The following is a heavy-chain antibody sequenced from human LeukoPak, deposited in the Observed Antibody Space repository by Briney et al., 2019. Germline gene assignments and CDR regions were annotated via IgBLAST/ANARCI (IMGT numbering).Heavy chain of an antibody. Sequence: GESLEISCKGSGYSFTSYWISWVREMPGEGLEWMGRIDPSDAYTNYSPSFQGHVTISSDKSIKTAYLQWSSLKASDTAMYYCARHEGYSSSAEVYWGQGTLVTVSS. V-gene: IGHV5-10-1*01. CDR3: ARHEGYSSSAEVY. CDR1: GYSFTSYW. J-gene: IGHJ4*02. CDR2: IDPSDAYT. D-gene: IGHD6-13*01.